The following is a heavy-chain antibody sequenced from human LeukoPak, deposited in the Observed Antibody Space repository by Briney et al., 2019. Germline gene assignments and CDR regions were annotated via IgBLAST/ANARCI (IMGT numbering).Heavy chain of an antibody. CDR1: VFTFISYA. CDR3: ARERGSSGWFFDY. V-gene: IGHV3-23*01. J-gene: IGHJ4*02. Sequence: GGSLRLSCAASVFTFISYAMSWVRQAPGKGLEWVSAISCSGGSTYYADSVKGLFTISRDNSKNTLYLQMNSLRAQDTAVYYCARERGSSGWFFDYWGQGTLVTVSS. CDR2: ISCSGGST. D-gene: IGHD6-19*01.